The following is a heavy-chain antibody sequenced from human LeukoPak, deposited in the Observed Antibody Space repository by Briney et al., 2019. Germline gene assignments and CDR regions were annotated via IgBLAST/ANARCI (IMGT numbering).Heavy chain of an antibody. Sequence: KPSETLSLTCTVSGGSISSSSYYWGWIRQPPGKGLEWIGSIYYSGSTYYNPSLKSRVTISVDTSKNQFSLKLSSVTAADTAVYYCARDSDYIAVAGSYFDYWGQGTLVTVSS. CDR2: IYYSGST. D-gene: IGHD6-19*01. J-gene: IGHJ4*02. CDR1: GGSISSSSYY. CDR3: ARDSDYIAVAGSYFDY. V-gene: IGHV4-39*07.